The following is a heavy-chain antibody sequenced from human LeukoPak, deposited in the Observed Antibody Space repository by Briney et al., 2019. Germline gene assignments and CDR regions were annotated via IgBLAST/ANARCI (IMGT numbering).Heavy chain of an antibody. Sequence: SGGSLRLSCAASGFTFSSYAMHWVRQAPGKGLEWVEVISYDGSNKYYADSVKGRFTISRDNSKNTLYLQMNSLRAEDTAVYYCARGADTAMVTGFDYWGQGTLVTVSS. D-gene: IGHD5-18*01. CDR3: ARGADTAMVTGFDY. J-gene: IGHJ4*02. CDR1: GFTFSSYA. CDR2: ISYDGSNK. V-gene: IGHV3-30-3*01.